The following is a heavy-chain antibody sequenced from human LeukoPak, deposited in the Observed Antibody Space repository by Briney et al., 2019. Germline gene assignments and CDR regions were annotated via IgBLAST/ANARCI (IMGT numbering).Heavy chain of an antibody. J-gene: IGHJ6*03. CDR1: GFTFSSYW. CDR2: IQPEGSAK. CDR3: ARSDVDTAILGYYYYYMDV. D-gene: IGHD5-18*01. Sequence: AGGSLRLSCAASGFTFSSYWMTWVRQAPGKGLEWVANIQPEGSAKYYVDSVKGRFTISRDNAKNSLYLQMNSLRAEDTAVYYCARSDVDTAILGYYYYYMDVWGKGTTVTVSS. V-gene: IGHV3-7*01.